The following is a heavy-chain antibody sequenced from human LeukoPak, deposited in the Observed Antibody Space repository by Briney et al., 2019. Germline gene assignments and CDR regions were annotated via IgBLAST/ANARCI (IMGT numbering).Heavy chain of an antibody. CDR1: GGTFSSYA. V-gene: IGHV1-69*05. Sequence: GASVKVSCKASGGTFSSYAISWVRQAPGQGLEWMGRIIPIFGTANYAQKFQGRVTITTDESTSAAYMELSSLRSEDTAVYYCARELGAKTGYFDHWGQGTLVTVSS. CDR2: IIPIFGTA. D-gene: IGHD1-26*01. J-gene: IGHJ4*02. CDR3: ARELGAKTGYFDH.